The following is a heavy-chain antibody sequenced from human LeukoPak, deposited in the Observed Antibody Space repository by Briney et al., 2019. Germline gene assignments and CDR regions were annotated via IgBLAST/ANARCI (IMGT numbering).Heavy chain of an antibody. Sequence: GASVKVSCKASGYTFTGYYMHWVRQAPGQGLEWMGRINPNSGGTNYAQKFQGRVTMTRDTSISTAYMELSRLRSDDTAVYYCARGRSGGSCYDYFDYWGQGTLVTVSS. CDR1: GYTFTGYY. CDR3: ARGRSGGSCYDYFDY. D-gene: IGHD2-15*01. CDR2: INPNSGGT. J-gene: IGHJ4*02. V-gene: IGHV1-2*06.